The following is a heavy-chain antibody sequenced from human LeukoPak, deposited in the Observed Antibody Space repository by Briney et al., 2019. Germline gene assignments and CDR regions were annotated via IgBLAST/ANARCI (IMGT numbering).Heavy chain of an antibody. CDR2: INTNTGNP. CDR3: AGSYYGSGSYPYGAFDI. D-gene: IGHD3-10*01. CDR1: GYTFTSYA. J-gene: IGHJ3*02. V-gene: IGHV7-4-1*02. Sequence: GASVKVSCKASGYTFTSYAMNWVRQAPGQGLEWMGWINTNTGNPTYAQGFTGRFVFSLDTSVSTAYLQISSLKAEDTAVYYCAGSYYGSGSYPYGAFDIWGQGTMVTVSS.